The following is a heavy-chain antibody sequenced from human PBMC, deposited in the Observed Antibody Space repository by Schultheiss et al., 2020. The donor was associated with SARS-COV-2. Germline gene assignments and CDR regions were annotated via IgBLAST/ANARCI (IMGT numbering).Heavy chain of an antibody. D-gene: IGHD3-16*01. Sequence: SETLSLTCSVSGSSITGFFWTWIRQPPGKGLDPIGNIYFTGITKYNPSLKSRVTISGDASKNQFSLILRSVTAADTAVYFCARATRVESLFSVRGGHLDYWGRGTQVTVSS. V-gene: IGHV4-59*01. CDR2: IYFTGIT. J-gene: IGHJ4*02. CDR1: GSSITGFF. CDR3: ARATRVESLFSVRGGHLDY.